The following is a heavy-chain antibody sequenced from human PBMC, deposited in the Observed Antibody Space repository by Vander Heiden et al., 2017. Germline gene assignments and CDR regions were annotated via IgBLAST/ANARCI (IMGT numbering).Heavy chain of an antibody. V-gene: IGHV3-53*01. D-gene: IGHD1-1*01. CDR2: IYSGGST. J-gene: IGHJ6*02. Sequence: EVQLVESGGGSIQPGGSLRLSCAASGFTVSSNYMRWVRQAPGKGLGWVSVIYSGGSTYYADSVKGRFTISRDNSKNTLYLQMNSLRAEDTAVYYCARDQGGTPPYYYYGMDVWGQGTTVTVSS. CDR3: ARDQGGTPPYYYYGMDV. CDR1: GFTVSSNY.